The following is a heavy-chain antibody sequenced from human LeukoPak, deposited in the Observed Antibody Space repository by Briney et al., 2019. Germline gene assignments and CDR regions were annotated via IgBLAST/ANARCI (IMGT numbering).Heavy chain of an antibody. V-gene: IGHV3-23*01. CDR2: ISGSGGST. J-gene: IGHJ6*03. CDR3: AKQAGTTSYYYYYMDV. CDR1: GFTFSSYA. Sequence: GSLRLSCAASGFTFSSYAMSWVRQAPGEGLGWVSDISGSGGSTYYADSVKGRFTISRDNSKNTLYLQMNSLRTEDTAVYYCAKQAGTTSYYYYYMDVWGKGTTVTVSS. D-gene: IGHD6-19*01.